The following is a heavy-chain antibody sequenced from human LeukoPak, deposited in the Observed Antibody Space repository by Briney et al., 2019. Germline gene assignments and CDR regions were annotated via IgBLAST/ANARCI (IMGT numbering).Heavy chain of an antibody. CDR1: GYTFTNYG. J-gene: IGHJ4*02. Sequence: ASVKVSCKASGYTFTNYGINWVRQAPGQGLEWMGWINVYNGYTNYAQELRGRVTMTTDTSTSTVYLELRSLRSDDTAVYYCTRTCISSSCYIIHWGQGTLVTVSS. CDR3: TRTCISSSCYIIH. D-gene: IGHD2-2*02. CDR2: INVYNGYT. V-gene: IGHV1-18*01.